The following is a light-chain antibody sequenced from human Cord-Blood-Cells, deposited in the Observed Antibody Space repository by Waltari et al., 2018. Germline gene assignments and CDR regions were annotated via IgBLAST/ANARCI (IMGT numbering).Light chain of an antibody. V-gene: IGLV2-14*01. CDR3: SSYTSSSTLV. CDR2: EVS. J-gene: IGLJ1*01. CDR1: RSDVGGTNN. Sequence: QSPLTQPASVSRSPGQSITISSPGTRSDVGGTNNVLCYQQHQGKAPKLMIYEVSNRPSGVSNRFSGSKSGNTASLTISGLQADDEADYYCSSYTSSSTLVFGTGTKVTVL.